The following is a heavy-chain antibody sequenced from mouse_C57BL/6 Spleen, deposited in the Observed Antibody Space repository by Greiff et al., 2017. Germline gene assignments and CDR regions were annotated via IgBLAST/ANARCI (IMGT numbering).Heavy chain of an antibody. V-gene: IGHV1-74*01. CDR2: IHPSDSGT. D-gene: IGHD1-1*01. CDR3: AIDYGSRLYAMDY. Sequence: VQLQQPGAELVKPGASVKLSCKASGYTFTSYWMHWVKQSPGQGLEWIGRIHPSDSGTNYNKKFKGKATLTVDKSSSTAYMQCSSLTSEDSAVYYSAIDYGSRLYAMDYWGQGTSVTVSS. CDR1: GYTFTSYW. J-gene: IGHJ4*01.